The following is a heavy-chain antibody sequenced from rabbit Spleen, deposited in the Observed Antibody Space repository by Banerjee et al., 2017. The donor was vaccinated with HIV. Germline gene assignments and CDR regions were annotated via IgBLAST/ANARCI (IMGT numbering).Heavy chain of an antibody. J-gene: IGHJ4*01. CDR1: GFYFSRGYW. CDR2: IDPVFGAT. Sequence: QEQLEESGGDLVKPEGSLTLTCTASGFYFSRGYWIYWVRQAPGKGLEWIGYIDPVFGATYYAPWANGRFTISSQNAQNTLYLQLNSLTVADTAAYFCARDGYSRGWGIILYYFNLWGPGTLVTVS. CDR3: ARDGYSRGWGIILYYFNL. D-gene: IGHD4-1*01. V-gene: IGHV1S45*01.